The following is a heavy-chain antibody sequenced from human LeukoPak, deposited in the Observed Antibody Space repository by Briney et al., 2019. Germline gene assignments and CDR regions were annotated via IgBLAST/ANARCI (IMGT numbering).Heavy chain of an antibody. CDR2: FNPDSGGT. CDR3: ARVDDRGHYYDSSGPRKLFDY. J-gene: IGHJ4*02. D-gene: IGHD3-22*01. Sequence: ASVKVSCKASGYTFTGYYMHWVRQAPGQGLEWMGWFNPDSGGTNYAQKFQGRVTMTRGTSISTAYMELSRLRSDDTAVYYCARVDDRGHYYDSSGPRKLFDYWGQGTLVTVSS. CDR1: GYTFTGYY. V-gene: IGHV1-2*02.